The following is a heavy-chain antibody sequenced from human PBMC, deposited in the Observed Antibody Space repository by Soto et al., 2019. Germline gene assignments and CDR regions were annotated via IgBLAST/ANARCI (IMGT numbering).Heavy chain of an antibody. J-gene: IGHJ4*02. CDR1: GGSVSSGSYY. Sequence: QVQLQESGPGLVKPSETLSLTCTVSGGSVSSGSYYWSWIRQPPGKGLEWIGYIYYSGSTNYNPSLKSRVTISVDTSKNQSSLELSSVTAADTAVYYCPRIGWGGTSFDYWGQGTLVTVSS. CDR3: PRIGWGGTSFDY. V-gene: IGHV4-61*01. CDR2: IYYSGST. D-gene: IGHD2-15*01.